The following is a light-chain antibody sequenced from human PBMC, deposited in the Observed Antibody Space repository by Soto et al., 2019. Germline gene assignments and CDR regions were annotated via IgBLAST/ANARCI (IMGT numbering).Light chain of an antibody. Sequence: QSVLTQPASVSGSPGQSITISCTGTSSDVGGYNYVSWYQQHPGKAPTLMIYDVSNRPSGVSNRFSGSKSGNTASLTISGLQAEDEADYYCSSYRSSNTLYVFGTGTKLTVL. CDR3: SSYRSSNTLYV. J-gene: IGLJ1*01. V-gene: IGLV2-14*03. CDR1: SSDVGGYNY. CDR2: DVS.